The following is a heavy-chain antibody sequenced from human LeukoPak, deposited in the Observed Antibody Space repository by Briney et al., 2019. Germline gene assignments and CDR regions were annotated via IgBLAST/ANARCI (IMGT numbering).Heavy chain of an antibody. CDR3: AKDISGGGSGSYYGY. CDR2: ISGSGGST. V-gene: IGHV3-23*01. Sequence: GGSLRLSCAASGFTFSSYAMSLVRQAPGKGLEWVSAISGSGGSTYYADSVKGRFTISRDNSKNTLYLQMNSLRAEDTAVYYCAKDISGGGSGSYYGYWGQGTLVTVSS. D-gene: IGHD3-10*01. CDR1: GFTFSSYA. J-gene: IGHJ4*02.